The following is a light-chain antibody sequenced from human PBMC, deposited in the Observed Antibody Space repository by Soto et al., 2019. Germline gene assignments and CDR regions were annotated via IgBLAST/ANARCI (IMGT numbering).Light chain of an antibody. CDR3: QLYNSYSEA. J-gene: IGKJ1*01. CDR1: QTISSW. V-gene: IGKV1-5*03. CDR2: KAS. Sequence: DIQMTQSPSTLSGSVGDRVTITCRASQTISSWLAWYQQKPGQAPKLLIYKASTLKSGVPSRFSGSGSGTEFTLTISSLQPDDFATYYCQLYNSYSEAFGQGTKVELK.